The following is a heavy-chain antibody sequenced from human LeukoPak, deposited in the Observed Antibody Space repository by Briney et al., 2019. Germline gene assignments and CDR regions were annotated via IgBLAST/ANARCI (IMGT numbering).Heavy chain of an antibody. D-gene: IGHD2-21*01. CDR3: ARQVAVVEPTDPNWFDS. CDR1: GDSIGRSTYY. J-gene: IGHJ5*01. Sequence: SETLSLTCNVAGDSIGRSTYYWGWVRQTPERGLEWIGSIFYNGRTYYTPSLQSRVIMSLDTSKNQFSLRLTSVTAADTAVYYCARQVAVVEPTDPNWFDSWGQGTLVTVSS. V-gene: IGHV4-39*07. CDR2: IFYNGRT.